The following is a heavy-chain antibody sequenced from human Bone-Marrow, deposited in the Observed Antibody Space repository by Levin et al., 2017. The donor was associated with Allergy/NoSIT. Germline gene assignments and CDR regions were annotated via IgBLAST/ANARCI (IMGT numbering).Heavy chain of an antibody. Sequence: ASVKVSCKASGGTFSSYAISWVRQAPGQGLEWMGGIIPIFGTANYAQKFQGRVTITADESTSTAYMELSSLRSEDTAVYYCARARGGYVALYYYYGMDVWGQGTTVTVSS. D-gene: IGHD5-12*01. J-gene: IGHJ6*02. V-gene: IGHV1-69*13. CDR2: IIPIFGTA. CDR1: GGTFSSYA. CDR3: ARARGGYVALYYYYGMDV.